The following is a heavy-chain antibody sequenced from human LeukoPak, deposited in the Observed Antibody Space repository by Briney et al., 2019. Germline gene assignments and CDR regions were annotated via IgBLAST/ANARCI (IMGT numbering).Heavy chain of an antibody. Sequence: GGSVRLSCAASGFTFEAYAMHWVRQAPGKGLVWVSGISWNSDSIGYADSVKGRFTISRDNAKNTLYLQMNSLRAEDMALYYCAKGDDYDSSGPVDYWGQGTLVTVSS. D-gene: IGHD3-22*01. CDR1: GFTFEAYA. CDR2: ISWNSDSI. CDR3: AKGDDYDSSGPVDY. V-gene: IGHV3-9*03. J-gene: IGHJ4*02.